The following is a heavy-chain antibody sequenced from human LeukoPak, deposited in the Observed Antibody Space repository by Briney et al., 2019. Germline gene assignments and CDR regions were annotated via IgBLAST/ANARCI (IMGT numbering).Heavy chain of an antibody. D-gene: IGHD3-9*01. Sequence: GGSLRLSCAASGFTFSSYWMSWVRQAPGKGLEWVANIKQDGSEKYYVDSVKGRFTISRGNAKNSLYLQMNSLRAEDTAVYYCARVLLRYFDWLGAFDIWGQGTMVTVSS. CDR2: IKQDGSEK. J-gene: IGHJ3*02. CDR3: ARVLLRYFDWLGAFDI. CDR1: GFTFSSYW. V-gene: IGHV3-7*01.